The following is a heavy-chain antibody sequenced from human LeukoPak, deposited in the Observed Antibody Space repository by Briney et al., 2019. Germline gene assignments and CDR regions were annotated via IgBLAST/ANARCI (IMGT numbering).Heavy chain of an antibody. Sequence: SETLSLTCAVYGGSFSGYYWSWIRQPPGKGLEWIGEINHSGSTNYNPSLKSRVTISVDTSKNQFSLKLSSVTAADTAVYYCARAPHYYGSRFDPWGQGTLVIVSS. V-gene: IGHV4-34*01. J-gene: IGHJ5*02. CDR1: GGSFSGYY. D-gene: IGHD3-10*01. CDR3: ARAPHYYGSRFDP. CDR2: INHSGST.